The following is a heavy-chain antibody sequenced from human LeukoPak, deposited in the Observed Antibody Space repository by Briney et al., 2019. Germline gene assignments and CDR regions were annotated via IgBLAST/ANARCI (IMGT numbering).Heavy chain of an antibody. V-gene: IGHV3-23*01. CDR2: ISGSGGST. CDR1: GFTFSSYA. CDR3: AKSSRYGTGWYGRIDY. D-gene: IGHD6-19*01. J-gene: IGHJ4*02. Sequence: GGSLRLSCAASGFTFSSYAMSWVRQAPGKGLEWVSAISGSGGSTYYADSVKGRFTISRDNSKNTLYLQMNSLRADDTAVYYCAKSSRYGTGWYGRIDYWGQGTLVTVS.